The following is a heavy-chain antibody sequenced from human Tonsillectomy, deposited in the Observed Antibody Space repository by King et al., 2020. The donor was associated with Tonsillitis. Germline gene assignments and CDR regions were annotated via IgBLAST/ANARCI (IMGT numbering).Heavy chain of an antibody. CDR2: VYTRGNT. J-gene: IGHJ3*02. D-gene: IGHD2-15*01. Sequence: VQLQESGPGLVKPSQTLSLTCSVSGGSIGSGNYYWRWIRQTAGKGLEWIGRVYTRGNTNYNPALQSRLTISIDTSENKVSLRLNSVTAADTAVYYCARDIGYDAFDIWGQGTMVTVFS. CDR3: ARDIGYDAFDI. V-gene: IGHV4-61*02. CDR1: GGSIGSGNYY.